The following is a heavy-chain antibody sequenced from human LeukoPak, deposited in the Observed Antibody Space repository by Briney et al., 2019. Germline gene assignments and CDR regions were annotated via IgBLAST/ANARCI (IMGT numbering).Heavy chain of an antibody. D-gene: IGHD3-3*01. CDR1: GFTFSRHG. CDR2: ISNDGSRK. Sequence: GGSLGLSCAPSGFTFSRHGMHWVRQAQGKGLEWVAIISNDGSRKYYAHSVEGRFTISRDNSKNTLYLQMDSLRAEDTAVYYCARDRAWNYFDYWGQGTLVTVSS. CDR3: ARDRAWNYFDY. J-gene: IGHJ4*02. V-gene: IGHV3-30*03.